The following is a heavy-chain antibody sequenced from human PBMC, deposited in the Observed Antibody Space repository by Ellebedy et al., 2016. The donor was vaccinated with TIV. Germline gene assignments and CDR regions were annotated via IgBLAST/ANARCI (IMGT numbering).Heavy chain of an antibody. Sequence: AASVKVSCKASGGTLSTYAINWVRQAPGQGLEWMGGIIPILGKANYAQKFQGRVTITADESTYTAYMELSSLRSEDTAVYYCARVGNYYGGNPSYYFDYWGQGTLVTVSS. J-gene: IGHJ4*02. V-gene: IGHV1-69*10. CDR3: ARVGNYYGGNPSYYFDY. CDR2: IIPILGKA. D-gene: IGHD4-23*01. CDR1: GGTLSTYA.